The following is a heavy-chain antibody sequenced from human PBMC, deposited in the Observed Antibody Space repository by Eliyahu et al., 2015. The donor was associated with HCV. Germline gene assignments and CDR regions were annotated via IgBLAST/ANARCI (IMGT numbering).Heavy chain of an antibody. D-gene: IGHD6-19*01. Sequence: EVQLLESGGGLVQPGGSLRLSCAASGFTFSTYAMSWVRQAPGKGLEWVSAISGSGDSTYYADSVKGRFTISRDNSKTTLYLQMNSLRAEDTAVYYCAKPAAVAGTWGWFDPWGQGTLVTVSS. V-gene: IGHV3-23*01. CDR2: ISGSGDST. CDR3: AKPAAVAGTWGWFDP. J-gene: IGHJ5*02. CDR1: GFTFSTYA.